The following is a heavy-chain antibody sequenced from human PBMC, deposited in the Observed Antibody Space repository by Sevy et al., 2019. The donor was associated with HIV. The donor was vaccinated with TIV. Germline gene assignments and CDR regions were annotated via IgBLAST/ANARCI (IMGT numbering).Heavy chain of an antibody. Sequence: GGSLRLSCAASGFTFTAYSMNWVRQAPGKGLEWVSYISSSSGTIYYADSVKGQFTISRDNAKSSLYLQMNGLRAEDTAVYYCARAGGDCYSKNECWFVSWGQGTLVTVSS. CDR3: ARAGGDCYSKNECWFVS. V-gene: IGHV3-48*01. D-gene: IGHD2-21*01. CDR1: GFTFTAYS. J-gene: IGHJ5*01. CDR2: ISSSSGTI.